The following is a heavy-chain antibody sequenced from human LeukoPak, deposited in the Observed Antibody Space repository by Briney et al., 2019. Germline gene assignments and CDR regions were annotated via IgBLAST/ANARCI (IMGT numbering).Heavy chain of an antibody. V-gene: IGHV3-23*01. D-gene: IGHD5-18*01. Sequence: GGSLRLSCAASGFTFSSYAMNWVRQAPGKGLEWVSAISGSGGSTYYADSVKGRFTISRDNSKNTLYLQMNSLRAEDTAVYYCAKGPPRLWLYLVDYWGQGTLVTVSS. CDR2: ISGSGGST. CDR1: GFTFSSYA. J-gene: IGHJ4*02. CDR3: AKGPPRLWLYLVDY.